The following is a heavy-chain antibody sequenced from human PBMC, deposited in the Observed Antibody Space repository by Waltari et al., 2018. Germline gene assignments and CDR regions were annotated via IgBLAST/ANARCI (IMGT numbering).Heavy chain of an antibody. Sequence: QLVESGGGLVQPGGSLRLSCAASGFTFTRYWMSWVRQAPGKGLECVANINQGGSDKNYVDSVKGRFTISRDNAKNSLYLQMNSLRAEDTAVYYCARTGDDYWGQGTLVTVSS. CDR2: INQGGSDK. CDR3: ARTGDDY. J-gene: IGHJ4*02. D-gene: IGHD1-1*01. V-gene: IGHV3-7*03. CDR1: GFTFTRYW.